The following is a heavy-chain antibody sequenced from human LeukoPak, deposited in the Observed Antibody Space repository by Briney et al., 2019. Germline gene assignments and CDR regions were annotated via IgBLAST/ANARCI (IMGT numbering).Heavy chain of an antibody. D-gene: IGHD3-10*01. CDR1: GFTFSSYW. CDR2: ITQDGSEK. V-gene: IGHV3-7*03. CDR3: ARDRPFYGSGSYYNP. Sequence: PGGSLRLSCAASGFTFSSYWMSWVRQAPGKGLEWVANITQDGSEKYYVDSVKGRFTISRDNAKNSLYLQMNSLRAGDTAVYYCARDRPFYGSGSYYNPWGQGTLVTVSS. J-gene: IGHJ5*02.